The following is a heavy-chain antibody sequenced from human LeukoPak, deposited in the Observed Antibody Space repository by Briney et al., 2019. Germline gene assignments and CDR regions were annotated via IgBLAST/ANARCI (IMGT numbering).Heavy chain of an antibody. D-gene: IGHD2-2*01. CDR2: IKQDGSEE. Sequence: GGSLRLSCSASGFTFSAYWMSWVRQAPGKGLEWVANIKQDGSEEHYVDSVEGRFTISRDNAKNSLYLQMNSLRAEDTAVYYCARDTPGEESHWGQGTLVAVSS. CDR3: ARDTPGEESH. J-gene: IGHJ4*02. CDR1: GFTFSAYW. V-gene: IGHV3-7*01.